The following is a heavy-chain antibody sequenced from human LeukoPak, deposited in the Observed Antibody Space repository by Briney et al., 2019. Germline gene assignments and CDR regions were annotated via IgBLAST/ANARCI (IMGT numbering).Heavy chain of an antibody. D-gene: IGHD3-22*01. CDR1: RFVLRACS. J-gene: IGHJ5*01. V-gene: IGHV3-48*01. Sequence: PGGSLRLSCVASRFVLRACSMNWVRQAPGKGLEWISYISRDSNTIYYAESVKGRFSISRDNAKNTLYLQMDSLRAEDSAVYYCVRDRGGAYDRSGYPVFDFWGQGTLVTVSS. CDR3: VRDRGGAYDRSGYPVFDF. CDR2: ISRDSNTI.